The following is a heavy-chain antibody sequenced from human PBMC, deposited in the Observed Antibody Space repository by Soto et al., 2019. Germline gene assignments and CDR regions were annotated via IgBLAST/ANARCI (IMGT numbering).Heavy chain of an antibody. D-gene: IGHD6-13*01. Sequence: QVQLVQSGAEVKKPGASVKVSCKASGYTFTSYGISWVRQAPGQGLEWMGWISAYNGNTNYAQKLQGRVTMTTDTSTSTAYMELRSLRSDDTAVYYCARDSGYSSSWPDYYYYYGMDVWGQGTTVTVSS. CDR1: GYTFTSYG. J-gene: IGHJ6*02. CDR2: ISAYNGNT. CDR3: ARDSGYSSSWPDYYYYYGMDV. V-gene: IGHV1-18*01.